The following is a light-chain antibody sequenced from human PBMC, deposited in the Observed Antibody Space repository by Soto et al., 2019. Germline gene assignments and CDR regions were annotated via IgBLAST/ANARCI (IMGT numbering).Light chain of an antibody. CDR1: ESIGNY. J-gene: IGKJ4*01. Sequence: EVVLTQSPATLSLSPGERATLSCRASESIGNYLAWYQQKLGQAPKLLIYDASHRAIGIPGRVSGDGSGTDFTLTISSLEPEDFAVYYCEWRSDWPPRLTFGGGTKVVIK. CDR3: EWRSDWPPRLT. CDR2: DAS. V-gene: IGKV3-11*01.